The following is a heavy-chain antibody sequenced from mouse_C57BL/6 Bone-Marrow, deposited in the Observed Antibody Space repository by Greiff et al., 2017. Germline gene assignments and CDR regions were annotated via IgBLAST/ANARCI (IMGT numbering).Heavy chain of an antibody. CDR3: ASHYYCSFYYAMDY. CDR1: GFTFTDYY. D-gene: IGHD1-1*01. Sequence: EVQLQQSGPVLVKPGPSVKISCKASGFTFTDYYMHWVKQSHGKSLEWIGLVFPYNGGTSYNQKFKGKATLTVDTSSNTAYMELNSLTSEDSAVYYCASHYYCSFYYAMDYWGQGTSVTVSS. V-gene: IGHV1-36*01. CDR2: VFPYNGGT. J-gene: IGHJ4*01.